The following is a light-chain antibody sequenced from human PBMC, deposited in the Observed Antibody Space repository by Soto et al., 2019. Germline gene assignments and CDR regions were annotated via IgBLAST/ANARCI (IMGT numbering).Light chain of an antibody. CDR3: SSYTSSNTPV. CDR1: SNDVGGYNY. CDR2: EVS. V-gene: IGLV2-14*01. Sequence: QSALTQPASVSGSPGQSITISCTGTSNDVGGYNYVSWYQQHPGKAPKLMIYEVSNRPSGVSNRFSGSKSGNTASLTISGLQAEDEADYYCSSYTSSNTPVFGGGTKLTVL. J-gene: IGLJ3*02.